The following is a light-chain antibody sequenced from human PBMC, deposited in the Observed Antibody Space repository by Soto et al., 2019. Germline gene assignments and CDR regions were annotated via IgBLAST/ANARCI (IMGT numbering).Light chain of an antibody. V-gene: IGKV3D-15*01. CDR3: QQYNNWPPLT. J-gene: IGKJ4*02. CDR1: QSVSSN. Sequence: IVMTQSPATLSVSPGERATLFCRASQSVSSNLAWYQQRPGQAPRLLIFGAYTRATGIPARFSGSGSGTEVTLTISSLQSEDSSVYFCQQYNNWPPLTFGGGTKVEIK. CDR2: GAY.